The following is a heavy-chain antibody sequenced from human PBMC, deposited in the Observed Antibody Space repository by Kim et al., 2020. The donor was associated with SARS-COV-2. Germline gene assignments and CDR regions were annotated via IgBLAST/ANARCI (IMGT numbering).Heavy chain of an antibody. CDR3: ARDIWGGYYYDSSGSY. D-gene: IGHD3-22*01. V-gene: IGHV3-21*01. J-gene: IGHJ4*02. Sequence: SVKGRFTISRDNDKNSLYLKMNSLRAEDTAVYYCARDIWGGYYYDSSGSYWGQGTLVTVSS.